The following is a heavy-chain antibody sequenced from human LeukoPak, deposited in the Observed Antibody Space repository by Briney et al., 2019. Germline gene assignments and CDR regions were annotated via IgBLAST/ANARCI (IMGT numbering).Heavy chain of an antibody. Sequence: GGSLRLSCAASGITFTNFGMSWVRQAPGKGLEWVSGISGSGDSTYYADSVKGRFTISRDNFKNTLYLQMNSLRVEDTAVYYCAKGHSAHGTGFDGWGQGTLVIASS. CDR2: ISGSGDST. V-gene: IGHV3-23*01. CDR1: GITFTNFG. D-gene: IGHD1-1*01. CDR3: AKGHSAHGTGFDG. J-gene: IGHJ4*02.